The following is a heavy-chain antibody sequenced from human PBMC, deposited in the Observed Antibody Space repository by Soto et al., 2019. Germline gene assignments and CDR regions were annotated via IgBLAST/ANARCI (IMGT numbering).Heavy chain of an antibody. Sequence: ASVKVSCTASGDTFTSYDSNWVRQATGQGLEWMGWINPNSGGTNYAQKFQGWVTMTRDTSISTAYMELSRLRSDDTAVYYCVKPLPLIKVLIQGAFDIWAQGTMVTVSS. CDR2: INPNSGGT. CDR3: VKPLPLIKVLIQGAFDI. CDR1: GDTFTSYD. D-gene: IGHD5-18*01. V-gene: IGHV1-2*04. J-gene: IGHJ3*02.